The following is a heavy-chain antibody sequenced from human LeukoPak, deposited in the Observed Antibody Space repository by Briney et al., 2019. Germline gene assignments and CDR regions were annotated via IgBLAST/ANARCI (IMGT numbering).Heavy chain of an antibody. CDR2: ISHDGSNN. Sequence: GRSLRLSCAASGFTFSNYGMHWVRQAPGKGLEWVVVISHDGSNNNYADSVKGRSTISRDNSKNTLYLQMNSLRPEDTAVYYCAKVRVGTAHFDYWGQGTLVTVSS. D-gene: IGHD2-15*01. CDR1: GFTFSNYG. J-gene: IGHJ4*02. CDR3: AKVRVGTAHFDY. V-gene: IGHV3-30*18.